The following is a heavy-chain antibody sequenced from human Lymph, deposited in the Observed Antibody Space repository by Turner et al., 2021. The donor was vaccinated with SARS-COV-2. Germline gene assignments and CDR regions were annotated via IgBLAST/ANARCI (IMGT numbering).Heavy chain of an antibody. CDR2: ISSSSSYI. CDR3: ARDIPTTADYFDY. Sequence: EVQLVESGGGLVKPGGSLSLSCEASGFTFSTYSMNWVRQAPGKGLEWISCISSSSSYIYYADSVKGRFTISRDDAKNSLYLQMNSLSAEDTAVYYCARDIPTTADYFDYWGQGTLVTVSS. CDR1: GFTFSTYS. D-gene: IGHD4-17*01. J-gene: IGHJ4*02. V-gene: IGHV3-21*01.